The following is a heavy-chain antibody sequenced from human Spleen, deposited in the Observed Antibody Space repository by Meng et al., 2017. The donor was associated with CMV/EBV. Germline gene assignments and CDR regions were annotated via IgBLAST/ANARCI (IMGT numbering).Heavy chain of an antibody. CDR2: IYYSGST. D-gene: IGHD3-3*01. CDR3: ARPPGVLEWLLSFD. CDR1: GSSISSSSYY. V-gene: IGHV4-39*01. J-gene: IGHJ4*02. Sequence: SGSSISSSSYYWGWIRHPPGKGLGWFWSIYYSGSTYYNPSLKSRVTISVDTSKNQFSLKLSSVTVADTAVYYCARPPGVLEWLLSFDWGQGTLVTVSS.